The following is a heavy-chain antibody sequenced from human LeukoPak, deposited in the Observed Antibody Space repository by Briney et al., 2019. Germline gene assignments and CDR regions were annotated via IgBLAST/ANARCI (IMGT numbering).Heavy chain of an antibody. Sequence: SETLSLTCTVSGGSISNYYWTWIRQPPGKGLEWIGEINHSGSTNYNPSLKSRVTISVDTSKNQFSLKLSSVTAADTAVYYCARGGLRLRLLEWLHHYYFDYWGQGTLVTVSS. D-gene: IGHD3-3*01. CDR3: ARGGLRLRLLEWLHHYYFDY. CDR1: GGSISNYY. J-gene: IGHJ4*02. CDR2: INHSGST. V-gene: IGHV4-34*01.